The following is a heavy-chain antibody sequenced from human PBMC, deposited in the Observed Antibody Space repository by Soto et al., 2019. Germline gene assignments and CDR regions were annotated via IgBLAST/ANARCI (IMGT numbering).Heavy chain of an antibody. CDR3: ARGGDGYHFGAVY. V-gene: IGHV1-18*01. CDR2: ISAYNGNT. D-gene: IGHD2-21*01. CDR1: GYTFTTFG. J-gene: IGHJ4*02. Sequence: ASVKVSCKASGYTFTTFGISWVRQAPGQGLEWMGWISAYNGNTNYAQKLQGRVTLTTDTATNIVYMELRSLRSDDTAVYYCARGGDGYHFGAVYWGQETPVTVAS.